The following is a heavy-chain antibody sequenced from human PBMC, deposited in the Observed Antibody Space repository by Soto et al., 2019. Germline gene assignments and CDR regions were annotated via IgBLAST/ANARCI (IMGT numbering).Heavy chain of an antibody. D-gene: IGHD3-10*01. CDR1: GFTFSEYY. CDR3: ARTMVRGVMTLQHYYYMDV. CDR2: ISSSGSTI. V-gene: IGHV3-11*01. Sequence: QVQLVESGGGLVKPGGSLRLSGASSGFTFSEYYMSWIRQAPGKGLEWVSYISSSGSTIYYADSVKGRFTISRDNAKNSLYLQMNSLRAEDTAVYYCARTMVRGVMTLQHYYYMDVWGKGTTVTVSS. J-gene: IGHJ6*03.